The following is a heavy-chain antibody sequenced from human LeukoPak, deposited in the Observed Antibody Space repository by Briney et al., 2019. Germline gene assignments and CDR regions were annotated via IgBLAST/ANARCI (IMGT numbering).Heavy chain of an antibody. D-gene: IGHD6-19*01. V-gene: IGHV1-18*01. CDR1: GYTFTSYG. J-gene: IGHJ4*02. Sequence: GASMKVSCKASGYTFTSYGISWVRQAPGQGLEWMGWISAYNGNTNYAQNLQGRVTMTTDTSTSTAYMELRSLRSDDTAVYYCAREIIAVAGDYFDYWGQGTLVTVSS. CDR2: ISAYNGNT. CDR3: AREIIAVAGDYFDY.